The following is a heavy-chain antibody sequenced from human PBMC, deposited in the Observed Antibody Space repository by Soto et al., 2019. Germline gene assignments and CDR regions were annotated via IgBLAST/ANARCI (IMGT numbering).Heavy chain of an antibody. D-gene: IGHD3-3*02. Sequence: SETLSLTCTVSGDSIISSDFYWGWVRQPPGKGLEWIGSIFYLGSSYYNPSLKSRVTMSVDTSKNQFSLRLRSVTTADTALYFCARHSLALRKNNWFDPWGQGIMVTVSS. CDR2: IFYLGSS. V-gene: IGHV4-39*01. CDR1: GDSIISSDFY. J-gene: IGHJ5*02. CDR3: ARHSLALRKNNWFDP.